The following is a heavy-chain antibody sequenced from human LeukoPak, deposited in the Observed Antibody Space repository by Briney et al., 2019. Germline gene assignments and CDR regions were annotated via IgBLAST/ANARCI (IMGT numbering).Heavy chain of an antibody. CDR1: GFTLADYA. V-gene: IGHV3-9*01. CDR2: ISWNSGSI. CDR3: AKSVYYYYYGMDV. J-gene: IGHJ6*02. Sequence: GGSLRLSCAASGFTLADYAMHWVRQAPGKGLEWVSRISWNSGSIGYADSVKGRFTISRDNAKNSLYLQMNSLRAEDTALYYCAKSVYYYYYGMDVWGQGTTVTVSS.